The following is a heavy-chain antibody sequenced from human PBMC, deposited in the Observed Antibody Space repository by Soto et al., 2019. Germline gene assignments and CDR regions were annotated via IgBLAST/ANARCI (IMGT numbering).Heavy chain of an antibody. V-gene: IGHV1-2*04. CDR1: GYTFTGYY. CDR3: AREASGSSSSLLFDY. CDR2: INPNSGGT. Sequence: ASVKVSCKASGYTFTGYYMHWVRQAPGQGLEWMGWINPNSGGTNYAQKFQGWVTMTRDTSISTAYMELSRLRSDDTAVYYCAREASGSSSSLLFDYWGQGTLVTVSS. D-gene: IGHD6-6*01. J-gene: IGHJ4*02.